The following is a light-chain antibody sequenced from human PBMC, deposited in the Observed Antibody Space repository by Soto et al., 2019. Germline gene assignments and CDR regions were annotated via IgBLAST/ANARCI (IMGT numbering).Light chain of an antibody. Sequence: AIQMTQAPSSLSASVGDRVTITCRASQDLKNDLSWFQQKSGKAPKLLIYLASTLHRGVPSRFSGSGSVTDFTLTISSLQPEDFATYYCLQDFSYPATFGQGTKVEIK. V-gene: IGKV1-6*01. CDR2: LAS. J-gene: IGKJ1*01. CDR1: QDLKND. CDR3: LQDFSYPAT.